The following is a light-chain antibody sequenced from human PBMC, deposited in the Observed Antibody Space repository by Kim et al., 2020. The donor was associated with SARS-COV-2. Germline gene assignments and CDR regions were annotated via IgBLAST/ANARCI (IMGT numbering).Light chain of an antibody. CDR2: DVS. Sequence: PGQAISISCTGTSSDVGGYTYVSWYQQHPGKAPKLMIYDVSDRPSGVSNRFSGSKSGNTASLTISGLQAEDEAYYYCSSYSSSSILFGGGTQLTVL. V-gene: IGLV2-14*03. CDR1: SSDVGGYTY. J-gene: IGLJ2*01. CDR3: SSYSSSSIL.